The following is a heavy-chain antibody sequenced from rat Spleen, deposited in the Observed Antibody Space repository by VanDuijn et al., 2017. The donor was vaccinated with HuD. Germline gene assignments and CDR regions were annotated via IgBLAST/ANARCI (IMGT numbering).Heavy chain of an antibody. J-gene: IGHJ2*01. Sequence: EVQLVESDGGLVQPGRSLKLSCAASGFTFSDYYMAWVRQAPTKGLAWVATISYDGNNTYYRDSVKGRFTISRDNAKSTLYLHMDSLRSEDTATYYCARPNYPGFNYFDYWGQGVMVTVSS. CDR1: GFTFSDYY. CDR3: ARPNYPGFNYFDY. CDR2: ISYDGNNT. V-gene: IGHV5-29*01. D-gene: IGHD1-4*01.